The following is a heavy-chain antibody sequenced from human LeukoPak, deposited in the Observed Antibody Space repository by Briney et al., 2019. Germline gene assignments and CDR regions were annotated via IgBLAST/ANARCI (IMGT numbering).Heavy chain of an antibody. V-gene: IGHV1-24*01. CDR3: VIVRITMVRGVTDPYSPLYYFDY. D-gene: IGHD3-10*01. Sequence: ASVKVSFTVSGYTYTELSMHWVRQARGKGLEGLGGFDPEDGETIYAQKFQGRVTMTEDTSTDTAYMELSSLRSEDTAVYYCVIVRITMVRGVTDPYSPLYYFDYWGQGTLVTVSS. CDR2: FDPEDGET. J-gene: IGHJ4*02. CDR1: GYTYTELS.